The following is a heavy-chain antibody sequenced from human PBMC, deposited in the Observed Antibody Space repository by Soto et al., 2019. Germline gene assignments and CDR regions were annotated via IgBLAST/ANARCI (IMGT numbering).Heavy chain of an antibody. CDR1: GGSISSGDYY. V-gene: IGHV4-30-4*01. CDR2: IYYSGST. J-gene: IGHJ5*02. Sequence: PSETLSLTCTVSGGSISSGDYYWSWIRQPPGKGLEWIGYIYYSGSTYYNPSLKSRVTISVDTSKNQFSLKLSSVTAADTAVYYCAREGVRDFWSGYENWFGPWGQGTLVTVSS. D-gene: IGHD3-3*01. CDR3: AREGVRDFWSGYENWFGP.